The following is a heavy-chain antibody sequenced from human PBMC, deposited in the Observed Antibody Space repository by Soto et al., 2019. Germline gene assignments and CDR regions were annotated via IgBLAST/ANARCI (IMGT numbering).Heavy chain of an antibody. D-gene: IGHD2-2*01. CDR3: ARVGVGVPAAIPPHYYYYMDV. CDR1: GFTFSDYY. CDR2: ISSSGSTI. V-gene: IGHV3-11*01. Sequence: QVQLVESGGGLVKPGGSLRLSCAASGFTFSDYYMSWIRQAPGKGLEWVSYISSSGSTIYYADSVKGRFTISRDNAKNSQYLQMNSLRTEDTAVYYCARVGVGVPAAIPPHYYYYMDVWGKGTTVTVSS. J-gene: IGHJ6*03.